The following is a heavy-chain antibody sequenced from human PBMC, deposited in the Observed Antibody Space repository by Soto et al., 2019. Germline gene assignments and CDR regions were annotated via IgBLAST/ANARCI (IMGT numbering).Heavy chain of an antibody. CDR2: ISGSGDST. V-gene: IGHV3-23*01. D-gene: IGHD6-19*01. CDR1: GFTFSGYA. Sequence: EVQLLESGGGLVQPGGSLRLSCAASGFTFSGYAMNWVRQAPGKGLEWVSVISGSGDSTYYADSVKGRFTISRDNSKNTLYLQMNSLRAEDTAVYYCAGGSSGWYFDYWGQGTLVTVSS. CDR3: AGGSSGWYFDY. J-gene: IGHJ4*02.